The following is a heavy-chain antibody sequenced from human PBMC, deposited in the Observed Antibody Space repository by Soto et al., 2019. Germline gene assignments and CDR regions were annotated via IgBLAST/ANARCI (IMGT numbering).Heavy chain of an antibody. Sequence: GESLKISCQGSGYSFANYWIAWVRQLPGKGLEWVGVIYPGDSDTRYSPSFRGQVTISADKSISHVYLQWSSLKASDTAMYYCARNRLRQYYYGMDVWGQGTTVTVSS. V-gene: IGHV5-51*01. D-gene: IGHD3-10*01. J-gene: IGHJ6*02. CDR3: ARNRLRQYYYGMDV. CDR2: IYPGDSDT. CDR1: GYSFANYW.